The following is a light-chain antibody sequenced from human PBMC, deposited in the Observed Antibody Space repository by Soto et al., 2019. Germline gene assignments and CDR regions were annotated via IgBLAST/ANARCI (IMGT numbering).Light chain of an antibody. CDR2: TAS. V-gene: IGKV1-39*01. CDR3: QQSYGNTRT. CDR1: QSISSY. J-gene: IGKJ1*01. Sequence: DIQMTQSPSSLSASVGDRVTITCRASQSISSYLNWYQHKAGKAPKLLIYTASTSQSGVPSRFSGSGSGTDFTLTISSLQPEDFATYYCQQSYGNTRTFGQGTKVEIK.